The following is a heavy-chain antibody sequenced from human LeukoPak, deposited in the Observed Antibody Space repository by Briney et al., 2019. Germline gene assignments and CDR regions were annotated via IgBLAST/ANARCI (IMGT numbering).Heavy chain of an antibody. CDR1: GFTLSSYE. V-gene: IGHV3-48*03. CDR2: ISSSGSTI. CDR3: AELGITMIGGV. D-gene: IGHD3-10*02. Sequence: AGGSLRLSCAASGFTLSSYEMNWVRQAPGKGLEWASYISSSGSTIYYADSVKGRFTFSRDNAKNSLYLQMNSLRAEDTAVYYCAELGITMIGGVWGKGTTVTISS. J-gene: IGHJ6*04.